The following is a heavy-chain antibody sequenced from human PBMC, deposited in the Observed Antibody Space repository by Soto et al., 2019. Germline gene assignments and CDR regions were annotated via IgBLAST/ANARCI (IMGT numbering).Heavy chain of an antibody. V-gene: IGHV1-69*13. J-gene: IGHJ5*02. Sequence: SVKVSCKASGGTFSSYAISWVRQAPGQGLEWMGGIIPIFGTANYAQKFQGRVTITADESTSTAYMELSSLRSEDTAVYYCARVRDCISTSCYDWFDPWGQGTLVTVSS. CDR1: GGTFSSYA. CDR3: ARVRDCISTSCYDWFDP. D-gene: IGHD2-2*01. CDR2: IIPIFGTA.